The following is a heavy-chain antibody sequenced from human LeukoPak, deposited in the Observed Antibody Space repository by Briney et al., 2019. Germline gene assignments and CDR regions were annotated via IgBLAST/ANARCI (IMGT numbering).Heavy chain of an antibody. CDR3: ARELREHGVFDI. J-gene: IGHJ3*02. D-gene: IGHD1-26*01. CDR1: GFTVSSNS. V-gene: IGHV3-53*01. CDR2: ISDSGGST. Sequence: GGSLRLSCTVSGFTVSSNSMSWVRQAPGKGLEWVSGISDSGGSTYYADSVKGRFTISRDNSKNTVYLQMNSLRAEDTAVYYCARELREHGVFDIWGQGTMVTVSS.